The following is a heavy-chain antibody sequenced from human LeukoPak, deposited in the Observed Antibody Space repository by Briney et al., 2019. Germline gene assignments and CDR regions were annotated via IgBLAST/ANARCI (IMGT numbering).Heavy chain of an antibody. J-gene: IGHJ4*02. CDR3: ARDSRLGYSSSWYVDY. CDR2: ISAYNGNT. D-gene: IGHD6-13*01. CDR1: GYTFTSYG. Sequence: ASVKVSCTASGYTFTSYGISWVRQAPGQGLEWMGWISAYNGNTNYAQKLQGRVTMTTDTSTSTAYMELRSLRSDDTAVYYCARDSRLGYSSSWYVDYWGQGTLVTVSS. V-gene: IGHV1-18*01.